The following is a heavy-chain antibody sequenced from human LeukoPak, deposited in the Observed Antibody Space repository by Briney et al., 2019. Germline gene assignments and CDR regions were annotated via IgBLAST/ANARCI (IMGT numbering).Heavy chain of an antibody. V-gene: IGHV3-7*03. CDR3: ARGLAATDV. CDR1: GFTFSRYW. Sequence: GGSLRLSCAASGFTFSRYWMSWVRQAPGKGLEWVANIKENGGEKYYVDSVKGRFTISRDNAKNTVHLQMNSLRAEDTDVYYCARGLAATDVWGKGTPVTVSS. D-gene: IGHD6-13*01. J-gene: IGHJ6*04. CDR2: IKENGGEK.